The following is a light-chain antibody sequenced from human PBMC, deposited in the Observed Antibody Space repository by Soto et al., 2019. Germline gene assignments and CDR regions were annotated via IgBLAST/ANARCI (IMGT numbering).Light chain of an antibody. J-gene: IGKJ4*01. CDR2: GAS. V-gene: IGKV3-15*01. CDR3: QQYNNWPLT. Sequence: EVVMTQSPATLSVSPGERATLSCRASQSVSDKLAWYQQKPGQAPGLLIYGASTRATGIPARFSGSGSGTEFTLTISSLQSEDFAVYYCQQYNNWPLTFGGGTKVEIK. CDR1: QSVSDK.